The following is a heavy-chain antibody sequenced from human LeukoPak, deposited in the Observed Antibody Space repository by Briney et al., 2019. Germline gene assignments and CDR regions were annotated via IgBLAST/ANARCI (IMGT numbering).Heavy chain of an antibody. CDR2: INHSGST. D-gene: IGHD3-10*01. CDR3: ARAGFGELPYDY. Sequence: SETLSLTCTVSGGSISSGSYYWSWIRQPPGKGLEWIGEINHSGSTNYNPSLKSRVTISVDTSKNQFSLKLSSVTAADTAVYYCARAGFGELPYDYWGQGTLVTVSS. J-gene: IGHJ4*02. V-gene: IGHV4-39*07. CDR1: GGSISSGSYY.